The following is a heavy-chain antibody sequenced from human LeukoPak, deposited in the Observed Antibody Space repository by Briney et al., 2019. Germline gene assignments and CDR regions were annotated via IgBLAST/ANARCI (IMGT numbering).Heavy chain of an antibody. CDR2: SYSGGSR. J-gene: IGHJ4*02. CDR3: ARGRWEPGGGVDY. Sequence: GGSLRLSCAASGFTVSTDHMSWVRQAPGKGLEWVAVSYSGGSRHYAESVKGRFTISRDNSKNTLYLQMNSLRAEDTAVYYCARGRWEPGGGVDYWGQGTLVTVSS. V-gene: IGHV3-53*01. CDR1: GFTVSTDH. D-gene: IGHD1-26*01.